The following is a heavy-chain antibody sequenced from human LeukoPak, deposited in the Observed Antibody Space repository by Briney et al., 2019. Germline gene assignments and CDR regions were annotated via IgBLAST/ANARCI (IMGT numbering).Heavy chain of an antibody. J-gene: IGHJ6*02. CDR3: ARFVYYGSGSYYWNYYYYGMDV. CDR2: ISAYNGNT. D-gene: IGHD3-10*01. V-gene: IGHV1-18*01. CDR1: GYTFTSYG. Sequence: GASVKVSCKASGYTFTSYGISWVRQAPGQGLEWMGWISAYNGNTNYAQKLQGRVTMTTDTSTSTAYMELSSLRSEDTAVYYCARFVYYGSGSYYWNYYYYGMDVWGQGTTVTVSS.